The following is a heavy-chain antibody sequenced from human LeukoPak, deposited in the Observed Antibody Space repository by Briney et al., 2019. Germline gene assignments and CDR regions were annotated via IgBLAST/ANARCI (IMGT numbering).Heavy chain of an antibody. V-gene: IGHV3-9*01. CDR1: GFTFDDYA. J-gene: IGHJ4*02. D-gene: IGHD6-13*01. CDR2: ISWNSGSI. Sequence: PGRSLRLSCAASGFTFDDYAMHWVRQAPGKGLQWVSGISWNSGSIGYADSVKGRFTISRDNAKNSLYLRMNSLRAEDTALYYCAKDMQTIAAAGRKYYFDYWGQGTLVTVSS. CDR3: AKDMQTIAAAGRKYYFDY.